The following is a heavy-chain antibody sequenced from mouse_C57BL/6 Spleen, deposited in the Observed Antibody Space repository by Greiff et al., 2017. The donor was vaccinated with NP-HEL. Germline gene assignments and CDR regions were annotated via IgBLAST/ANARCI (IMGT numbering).Heavy chain of an antibody. D-gene: IGHD3-2*02. CDR2: IDPSDSET. Sequence: QVQLQQPGAELVRPGSSVKLSCKASGYTFTSYWMHWVKQRPIQGLEWIGNIDPSDSETHYNQKFKDKATLTVDKSSSTAYMQLSSLTSEDSAVYYCARFPFKTAQATYYFDYWGQGTTLTVSS. V-gene: IGHV1-52*01. J-gene: IGHJ2*01. CDR3: ARFPFKTAQATYYFDY. CDR1: GYTFTSYW.